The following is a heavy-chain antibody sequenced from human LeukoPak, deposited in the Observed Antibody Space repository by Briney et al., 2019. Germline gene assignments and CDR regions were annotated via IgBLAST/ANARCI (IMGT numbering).Heavy chain of an antibody. CDR1: GFTFDSYA. V-gene: IGHV3-23*01. Sequence: GGSLRLSCVAPGFTFDSYAMTWVRQAPGKGLEWVSSVTGRGTFTYYADSVKGRFTISRDNAKSTLDLQMSSLRVEDTAVYYCAKDGITLFGVATMFSFLDVWGRGTTVTVSS. CDR2: VTGRGTFT. J-gene: IGHJ6*04. CDR3: AKDGITLFGVATMFSFLDV. D-gene: IGHD3-3*01.